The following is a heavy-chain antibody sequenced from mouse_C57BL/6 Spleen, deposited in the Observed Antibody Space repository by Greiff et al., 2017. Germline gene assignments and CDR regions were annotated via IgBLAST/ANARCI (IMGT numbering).Heavy chain of an antibody. CDR2: IYPGDGDT. D-gene: IGHD2-4*01. Sequence: VQLQQSGAELVKPGASVKISCKASGYAFSSYWMNWVKQRPGKGLEWIGQIYPGDGDTNYNGKFKGKATLTADKSSSTAYMQLSSLTSEDSAVYFCARSAYDYDGYFDYWGQGTTLTVSS. J-gene: IGHJ2*01. CDR1: GYAFSSYW. CDR3: ARSAYDYDGYFDY. V-gene: IGHV1-80*01.